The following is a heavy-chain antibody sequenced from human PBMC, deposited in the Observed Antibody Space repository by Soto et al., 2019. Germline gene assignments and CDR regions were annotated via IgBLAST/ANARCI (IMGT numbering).Heavy chain of an antibody. CDR2: ISGSGGST. D-gene: IGHD6-19*01. Sequence: HPGGSLRLSCAASGFTFSSYAMSWVRQAPGKGLEWVSAISGSGGSTYYADSVKGRFTISRDNSKNTLYLQMNSLRAEDTAVYYCAKDRAQYSSGWFPFDYWGQGTLVTVSS. CDR3: AKDRAQYSSGWFPFDY. V-gene: IGHV3-23*01. CDR1: GFTFSSYA. J-gene: IGHJ4*02.